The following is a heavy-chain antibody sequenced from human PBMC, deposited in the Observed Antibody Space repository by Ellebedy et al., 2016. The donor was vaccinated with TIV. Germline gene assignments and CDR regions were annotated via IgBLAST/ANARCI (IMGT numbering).Heavy chain of an antibody. V-gene: IGHV1-24*01. J-gene: IGHJ5*02. Sequence: ASVKVSXXASGGTFSSYAISWVRQAPGQGLEWMGGFDPEDVGAISAQKFQGRVTLTEDTSADTAYMELSSLTSEDTAVYFCATEPLDRIPISPAWGQGTLVTVSS. CDR2: FDPEDVGA. CDR1: GGTFSSYA. CDR3: ATEPLDRIPISPA. D-gene: IGHD5-24*01.